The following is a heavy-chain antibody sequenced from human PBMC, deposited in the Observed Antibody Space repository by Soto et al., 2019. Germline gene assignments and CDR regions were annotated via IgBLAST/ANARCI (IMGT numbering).Heavy chain of an antibody. CDR2: INHSGST. V-gene: IGHV4-34*01. CDR1: GGSLSGYY. CDR3: ASTWRPNWYFDL. D-gene: IGHD3-16*01. Sequence: PSETLSRTCAVYGGSLSGYYWSWIRQPPGKGLEWIGEINHSGSTNYNPSLKSRVTISVDTSKNQFSLKLSSVTAADTAVYYCASTWRPNWYFDLWGRGTLLTVFS. J-gene: IGHJ2*01.